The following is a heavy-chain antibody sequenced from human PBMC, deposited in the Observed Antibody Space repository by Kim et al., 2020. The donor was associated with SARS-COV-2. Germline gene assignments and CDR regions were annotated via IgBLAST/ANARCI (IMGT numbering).Heavy chain of an antibody. J-gene: IGHJ6*02. D-gene: IGHD4-17*01. Sequence: GGSLRLSCAASGFTFSSYAMSWVRQAPGKGLEWVSAISGSGGRTYYAHSVKGRFTISRDISKNTLYLQMNSLRAEDTAVYYCAKDATVVTPFRYYYYYYGMDVWGQGTTVTVSS. CDR3: AKDATVVTPFRYYYYYYGMDV. V-gene: IGHV3-23*01. CDR2: ISGSGGRT. CDR1: GFTFSSYA.